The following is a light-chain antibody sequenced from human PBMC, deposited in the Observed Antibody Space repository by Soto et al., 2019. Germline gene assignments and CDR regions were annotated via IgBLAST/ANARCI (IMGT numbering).Light chain of an antibody. CDR2: YND. CDR1: TSNIGSNS. Sequence: QSVLTQTPSASGTPGQRVTISCSGSTSNIGSNSVSWYRHLPGTAPKLLMYYNDQRPSGVPDRFSGAKSGTSASLAISGLQSEDEDDYYCAAWDDRLRGLVLGGGTKLTVL. V-gene: IGLV1-44*01. J-gene: IGLJ3*02. CDR3: AAWDDRLRGLV.